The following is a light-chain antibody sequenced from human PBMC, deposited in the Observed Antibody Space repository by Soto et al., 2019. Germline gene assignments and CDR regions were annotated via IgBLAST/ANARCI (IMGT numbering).Light chain of an antibody. J-gene: IGKJ5*01. V-gene: IGKV3-15*01. CDR2: GAS. Sequence: EIVMTQSPATLSVSPGERATLSCRASQSVSSNLAWYQQKPGQAPRLLIYGASTRATGIPARFSGTGSVTAFTLTISSLQSKDFAVYYCQQYNNWPPITCGQGTRLEIK. CDR3: QQYNNWPPIT. CDR1: QSVSSN.